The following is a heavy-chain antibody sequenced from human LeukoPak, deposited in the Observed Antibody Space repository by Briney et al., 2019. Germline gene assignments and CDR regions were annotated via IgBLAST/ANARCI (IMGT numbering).Heavy chain of an antibody. Sequence: GGSLRLSCAASGFSFSSYAMNWVRQAPGKGLEWVSYISDAGSTIAYADSVKGRFTMSRDEAKNSLHLQMNSLRDEDTAVYYCTRRFDSWGQGVLVTVSS. CDR3: TRRFDS. CDR1: GFSFSSYA. V-gene: IGHV3-48*02. J-gene: IGHJ4*02. CDR2: ISDAGSTI.